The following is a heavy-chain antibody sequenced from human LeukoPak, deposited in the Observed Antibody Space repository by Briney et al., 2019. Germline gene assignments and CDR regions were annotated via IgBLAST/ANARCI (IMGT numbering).Heavy chain of an antibody. J-gene: IGHJ4*02. CDR3: AKVPIADFWSGYYLSVVFDY. CDR2: ISWNSGSI. CDR1: GFTFDDYA. D-gene: IGHD3-3*01. V-gene: IGHV3-9*01. Sequence: GGSLRLSCAASGFTFDDYAMHWVRQAPGKGLEWVSGISWNSGSIGYADSVKGRFTISRDNAKNSLYLQMNSLRAGDTALYYCAKVPIADFWSGYYLSVVFDYWGQGTLVTVSS.